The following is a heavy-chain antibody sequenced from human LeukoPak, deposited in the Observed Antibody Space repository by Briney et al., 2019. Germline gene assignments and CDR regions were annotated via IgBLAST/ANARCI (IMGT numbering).Heavy chain of an antibody. V-gene: IGHV4-34*01. Sequence: SETLSLTCAVYGGSFSGYYWSWIRQPPGKGLEWIGEINHSGSTNYNPSLKSRVTISVDTSKNQFSLKLSSVTAADTAAYYCARGVAAAGTNGYYYGMDVWGQGTTVTVSS. D-gene: IGHD6-13*01. CDR1: GGSFSGYY. CDR3: ARGVAAAGTNGYYYGMDV. CDR2: INHSGST. J-gene: IGHJ6*02.